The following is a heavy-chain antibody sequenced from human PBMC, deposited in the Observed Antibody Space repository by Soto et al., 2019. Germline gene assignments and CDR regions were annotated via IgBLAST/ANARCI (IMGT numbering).Heavy chain of an antibody. CDR1: GFTFSSYA. J-gene: IGHJ4*02. CDR3: AKVCDVPLQLELPPEPPLFFDY. V-gene: IGHV3-23*01. CDR2: ISGSGGST. D-gene: IGHD1-1*01. Sequence: GGSLRLSCAASGFTFSSYAMSWVRQAPGKGLEWVSAISGSGGSTYYADSVKGRFTISRDNSKNTLYLQMNSLRAEDTAVYYCAKVCDVPLQLELPPEPPLFFDYWGQGTLVTVSS.